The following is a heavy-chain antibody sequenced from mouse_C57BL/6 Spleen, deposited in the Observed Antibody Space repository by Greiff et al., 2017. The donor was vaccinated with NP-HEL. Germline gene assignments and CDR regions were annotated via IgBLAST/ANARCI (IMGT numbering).Heavy chain of an antibody. J-gene: IGHJ3*01. CDR1: GFTFSSYA. V-gene: IGHV5-4*01. CDR3: ARDGEGFAY. Sequence: EVHLVESGGGLVKPGGSLKLSCAASGFTFSSYAMSWVRQTPEKRLEWVATISDGGSYTYYPDNVKGRFTISRDNAKNNLYLQMSHLKSEDTAMYYCARDGEGFAYWGQGTLVTVSA. CDR2: ISDGGSYT.